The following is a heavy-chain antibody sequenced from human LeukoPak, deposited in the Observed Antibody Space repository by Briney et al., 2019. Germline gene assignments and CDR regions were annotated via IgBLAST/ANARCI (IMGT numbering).Heavy chain of an antibody. Sequence: SETLSLTCTVSGGSISSYYWSWIRQPPGKGLEWIGYIYYSGSTNYNPSLKSRVTISVDTSKNQFSLKLSSVTAADTAVYYCAKDFYSSSSDLFDYWGQGTLVTVSS. CDR3: AKDFYSSSSDLFDY. CDR2: IYYSGST. D-gene: IGHD6-6*01. V-gene: IGHV4-59*01. J-gene: IGHJ4*02. CDR1: GGSISSYY.